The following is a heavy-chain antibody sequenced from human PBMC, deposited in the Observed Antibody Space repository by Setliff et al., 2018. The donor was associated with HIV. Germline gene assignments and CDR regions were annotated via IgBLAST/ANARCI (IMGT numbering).Heavy chain of an antibody. CDR3: ARDIGIRIVVAASDAFDI. Sequence: GGSLRLSCSASGFTFSGYRMNWVRQAPGKGLEWVSYISSSSSTIYYADSVKGRFTISRDNAKNSLFLQMNSLRAEDTAVYYCARDIGIRIVVAASDAFDIWGQGTMVTVSS. CDR2: ISSSSSTI. D-gene: IGHD2-15*01. CDR1: GFTFSGYR. V-gene: IGHV3-48*01. J-gene: IGHJ3*02.